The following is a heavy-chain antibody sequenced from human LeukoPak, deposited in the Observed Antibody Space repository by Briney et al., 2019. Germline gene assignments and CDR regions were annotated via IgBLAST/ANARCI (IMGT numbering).Heavy chain of an antibody. Sequence: PSETLSLTCTVSGGSISNYYWSWVRQPPGEGLEWIGFISYTGSTNYNPSLKSRVTVFVDTSKKQFSLKVTSLTAADTAVYYCARTIKSGNYYWFDPWGQGTLVTVSS. J-gene: IGHJ5*02. CDR3: ARTIKSGNYYWFDP. D-gene: IGHD1-26*01. CDR1: GGSISNYY. V-gene: IGHV4-59*01. CDR2: ISYTGST.